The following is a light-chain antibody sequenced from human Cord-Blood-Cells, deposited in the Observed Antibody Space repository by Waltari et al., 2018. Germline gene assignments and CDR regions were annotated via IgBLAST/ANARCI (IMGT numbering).Light chain of an antibody. CDR2: EVS. J-gene: IGKJ4*01. Sequence: DTVMTQTPLSLSVTPGQPASISGNTRHPLLHTEGKTYLYWYLQKPGQPPQLLIYEVSNRFSGVPDRFSGSGSGTDFTLKISRVEAEDVGVYYCMQSIQLPLTFGGGTKVEIK. CDR1: HPLLHTEGKTY. CDR3: MQSIQLPLT. V-gene: IGKV2D-29*01.